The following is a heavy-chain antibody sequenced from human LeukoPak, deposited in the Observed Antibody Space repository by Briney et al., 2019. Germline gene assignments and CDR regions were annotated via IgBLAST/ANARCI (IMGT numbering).Heavy chain of an antibody. CDR2: SDHRGGT. D-gene: IGHD6-13*01. CDR1: GFTFSSHG. J-gene: IGHJ5*02. CDR3: ARLVYPIGAAGNWFDP. Sequence: GSLRLSCAASGFTFSSHGMNWVRQAPGKGLEWIGESDHRGGTNYNPSLESRVTISLDTSKNQFSLKLTSVTAADTAVFYCARLVYPIGAAGNWFDPWGQGTLVTVSS. V-gene: IGHV4-34*01.